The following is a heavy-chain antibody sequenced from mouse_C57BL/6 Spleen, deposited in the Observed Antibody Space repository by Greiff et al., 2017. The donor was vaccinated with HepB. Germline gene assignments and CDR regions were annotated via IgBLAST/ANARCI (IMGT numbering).Heavy chain of an antibody. CDR1: GFTFSSYG. CDR2: ISSGGSYT. D-gene: IGHD2-4*01. Sequence: EVKLMESGGDLVKPGGSLKLSCAASGFTFSSYGMSWVRQTPDKRLEWVATISSGGSYTYYPDSVKGRFTISRDNAKNTLYLQMSSLKSEDTAMYYCTGYDYDDYAMDDWGQGTSVTVSS. J-gene: IGHJ4*01. CDR3: TGYDYDDYAMDD. V-gene: IGHV5-6*01.